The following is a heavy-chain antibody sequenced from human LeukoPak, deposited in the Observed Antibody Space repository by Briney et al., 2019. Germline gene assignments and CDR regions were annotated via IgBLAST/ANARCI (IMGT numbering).Heavy chain of an antibody. V-gene: IGHV3-53*01. J-gene: IGHJ4*02. CDR1: GFTVSSNY. Sequence: GGSLRLSCAVSGFTVSSNYMSWVRQAPGKGLEWVSVIYSGGSTYYSDSVKGRFTISRDNSKNTLYLPMNSLRAEDTAVYYCARDTKRDGSLFDYWGQGTLVTVSS. CDR2: IYSGGST. CDR3: ARDTKRDGSLFDY. D-gene: IGHD5-24*01.